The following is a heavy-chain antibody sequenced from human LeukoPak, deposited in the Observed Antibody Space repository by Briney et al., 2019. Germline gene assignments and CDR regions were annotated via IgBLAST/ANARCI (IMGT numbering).Heavy chain of an antibody. V-gene: IGHV3-21*01. J-gene: IGHJ5*02. D-gene: IGHD6-19*01. CDR2: ISSSSNYI. Sequence: GGSLSLSCAASGFTFSSYSMNWVRQAPGKGLEWVSSISSSSNYIYYADSVKGRFTISSDNVKNSLSLQMNSLRAEDTAVYYWARDPSSGWYLKGWFDPWGQGTLVTVSS. CDR1: GFTFSSYS. CDR3: ARDPSSGWYLKGWFDP.